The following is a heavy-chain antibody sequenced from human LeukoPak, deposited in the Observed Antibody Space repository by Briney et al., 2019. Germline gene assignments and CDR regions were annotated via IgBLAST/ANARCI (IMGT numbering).Heavy chain of an antibody. D-gene: IGHD3-3*01. CDR2: IYYSGHT. V-gene: IGHV4-39*01. CDR3: ARHRRDHDFWSGSNPTHYYYYMDV. J-gene: IGHJ6*03. CDR1: GGSISFYY. Sequence: SETLSLTCTVSGGSISFYYWSWIRHPPGNGLEWIGTIYYSGHTYYNPSLKSRVTISVDTSKNQFSLKLSSVTAADTAVYYCARHRRDHDFWSGSNPTHYYYYMDVWGKGTTVTVSS.